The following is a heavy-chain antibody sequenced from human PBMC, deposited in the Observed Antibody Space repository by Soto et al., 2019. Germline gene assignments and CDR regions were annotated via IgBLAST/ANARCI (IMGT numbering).Heavy chain of an antibody. CDR1: GFTFSSYA. Sequence: GGSLRLSCAASGFTFSSYAMHWVRQAPGKGLEWVAVISYDGSNKYYADSVKGRFTISRDNSKNTLYLQMNSLRAEDTAVYYCARTGYCTNGVCYTRYYFDYWGQGTLVTVSS. V-gene: IGHV3-30-3*01. D-gene: IGHD2-8*01. J-gene: IGHJ4*02. CDR3: ARTGYCTNGVCYTRYYFDY. CDR2: ISYDGSNK.